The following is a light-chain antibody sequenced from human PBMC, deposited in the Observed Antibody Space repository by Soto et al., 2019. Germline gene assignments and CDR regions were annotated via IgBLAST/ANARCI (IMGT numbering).Light chain of an antibody. CDR3: QQYASSPYT. CDR1: QSVTSNY. Sequence: EIVLTQSPATLSLSPGATATLSCRASQSVTSNYLAWFQQKPGQPPRLLIYGMSARPGGIPDRFSGSGSGTDFTLTISRLEPEDFAFYYCQQYASSPYTFGQGTKVDIK. CDR2: GMS. J-gene: IGKJ2*01. V-gene: IGKV3-20*01.